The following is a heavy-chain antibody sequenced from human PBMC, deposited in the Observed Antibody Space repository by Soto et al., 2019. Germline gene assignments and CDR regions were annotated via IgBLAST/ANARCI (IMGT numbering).Heavy chain of an antibody. J-gene: IGHJ4*02. D-gene: IGHD6-19*01. CDR1: GGTFSSYT. V-gene: IGHV1-3*01. CDR2: INAGNGNT. Sequence: ASVKVSCKASGGTFSSYTISWVRQAPGQRLEWMGWINAGNGNTKYSQKFQGRVTITRGTSAGTAYMELSSLRSEDAAVYYCARAVAVAADFDYWGQGTLVTVSA. CDR3: ARAVAVAADFDY.